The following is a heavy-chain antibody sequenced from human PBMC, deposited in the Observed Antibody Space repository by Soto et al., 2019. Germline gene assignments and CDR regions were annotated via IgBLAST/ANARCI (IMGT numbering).Heavy chain of an antibody. CDR2: ISATGGST. V-gene: IGHV3-23*01. CDR3: TRDSNTADVGPRPIGYFDL. CDR1: GFSFSTYA. J-gene: IGHJ2*01. D-gene: IGHD2-15*01. Sequence: EVQLLESGGGLVQPGGSLRLSCAASGFSFSTYAMAWVRQAPGKGLDWVSLISATGGSTYYADSVKGRFTISGDNSKNILHLQLNSLRAEDTALYYCTRDSNTADVGPRPIGYFDLWGRGTLVTVSA.